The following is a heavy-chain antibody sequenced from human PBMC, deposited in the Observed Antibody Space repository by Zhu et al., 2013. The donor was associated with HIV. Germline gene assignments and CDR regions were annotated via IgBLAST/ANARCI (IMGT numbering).Heavy chain of an antibody. J-gene: IGHJ2*01. CDR3: AREFAAADPWYLIS. CDR2: INPNSGGT. CDR1: GYTFTGYY. D-gene: IGHD2-15*01. Sequence: QVQLVQSGAEVKKPGASVKVSCKASGYTFTGYYMHWVRQAPGQGLEWMGWINPNSGGTKYAQKFQGRVTMTRDTSISTAYMELSRLRSDDTAVYYCAREFAAADPWYLISGAWHPGHCLL. V-gene: IGHV1-2*02.